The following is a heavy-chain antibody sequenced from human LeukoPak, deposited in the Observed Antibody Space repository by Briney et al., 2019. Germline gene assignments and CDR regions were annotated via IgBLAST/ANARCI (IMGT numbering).Heavy chain of an antibody. V-gene: IGHV3-53*01. CDR3: AIDTDSSGLYRGFDY. J-gene: IGHJ4*02. D-gene: IGHD6-19*01. CDR2: IYSGGTT. CDR1: GFTVSSEY. Sequence: GGSLRLSCAISGFTVSSEYMTWVRQAPGKGLEWVSVIYSGGTTYYADSVKGRFTISRDNSKNTLYLQINSLRAEDTAVYYCAIDTDSSGLYRGFDYWGQGTLVTVSS.